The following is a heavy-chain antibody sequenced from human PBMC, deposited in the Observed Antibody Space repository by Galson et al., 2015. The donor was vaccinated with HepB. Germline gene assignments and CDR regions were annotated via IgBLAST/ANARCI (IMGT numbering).Heavy chain of an antibody. CDR1: GGSISSGVYY. D-gene: IGHD5-18*01. J-gene: IGHJ4*02. CDR3: ARDLFGYSSFEY. Sequence: LSLTCTVSGGSISSGVYYWSWIRQHPGKGLEWIGNIYYSGSTYYNPSLKSRVAISVDTSKNQFSLKLSSVTAADTAVYYCARDLFGYSSFEYWGQGTLVTVSS. CDR2: IYYSGST. V-gene: IGHV4-31*03.